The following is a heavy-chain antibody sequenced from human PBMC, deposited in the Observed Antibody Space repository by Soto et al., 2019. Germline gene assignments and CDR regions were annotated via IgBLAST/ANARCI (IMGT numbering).Heavy chain of an antibody. CDR3: ARAYGSGSYEVPDY. J-gene: IGHJ4*02. D-gene: IGHD3-10*01. V-gene: IGHV3-74*01. CDR1: GFTFSSYW. Sequence: PGGSLRLSCAASGFTFSSYWMHWVRQAPGKGLVWVSRINSDGSSTSYADSVKGRFTISRDNAKNTLYLQVNSLRAEDTAVYYCARAYGSGSYEVPDYWGQGTLVTVSS. CDR2: INSDGSST.